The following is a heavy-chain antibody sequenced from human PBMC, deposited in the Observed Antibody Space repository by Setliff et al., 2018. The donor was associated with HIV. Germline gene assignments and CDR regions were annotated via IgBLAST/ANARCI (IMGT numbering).Heavy chain of an antibody. V-gene: IGHV4-4*07. CDR3: ARAGCYFPYFDY. CDR1: DDSINSYY. Sequence: PSETLSLTCTFSDDSINSYYCAWIRQPAGKRLQLIGRIHTSGSINYNPSLRSRVFLSVDPSKNQCSLKVHSLTAADTAVYYCARAGCYFPYFDYWGQGILVTVSS. CDR2: IHTSGSI. J-gene: IGHJ4*02. D-gene: IGHD3-22*01.